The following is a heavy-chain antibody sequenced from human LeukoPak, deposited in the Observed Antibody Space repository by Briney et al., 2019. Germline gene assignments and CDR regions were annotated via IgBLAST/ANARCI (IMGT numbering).Heavy chain of an antibody. Sequence: PGGSLRLSCAASGFTFSRYSMNWVRQAPGKGLEWVSSISGSSSTIYYADSVKGRFTISRDNAKNSLYLQMNSLRAEDTAVYYCARVGAIAARKKGWDYWGQGTLVTVSS. V-gene: IGHV3-48*01. D-gene: IGHD6-6*01. CDR3: ARVGAIAARKKGWDY. CDR2: ISGSSSTI. J-gene: IGHJ4*02. CDR1: GFTFSRYS.